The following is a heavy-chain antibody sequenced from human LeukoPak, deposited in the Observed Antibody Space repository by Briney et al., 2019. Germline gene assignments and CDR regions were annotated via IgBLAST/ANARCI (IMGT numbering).Heavy chain of an antibody. D-gene: IGHD5-24*01. CDR3: ARDHEPWLQSNPFDY. J-gene: IGHJ4*02. CDR2: ISYDGSNK. CDR1: GFTFSSYA. V-gene: IGHV3-30-3*01. Sequence: GGSLRLSCAASGFTFSSYAMHWVRQAPGKGLEWVAVISYDGSNKYYADSVKGRFTISRDNSKNTLYLQMNSLRTEDTAVYYCARDHEPWLQSNPFDYWGQGTLVTVSS.